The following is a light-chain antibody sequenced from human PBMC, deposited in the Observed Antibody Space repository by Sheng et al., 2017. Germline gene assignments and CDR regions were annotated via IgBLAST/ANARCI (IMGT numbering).Light chain of an antibody. Sequence: NFMLTQPHSVSESPGKTVTISCTRSSGSIASNYVQWYQQRPGSSPTTVIYEDNQRPSGVPDRFSGSIDSSSNSASLTISGLKTEDEADYYCQSYDSSPRPYWVFGGGTKLTVL. V-gene: IGLV6-57*01. CDR3: QSYDSSPRPYWV. J-gene: IGLJ3*02. CDR1: SGSIASNY. CDR2: EDN.